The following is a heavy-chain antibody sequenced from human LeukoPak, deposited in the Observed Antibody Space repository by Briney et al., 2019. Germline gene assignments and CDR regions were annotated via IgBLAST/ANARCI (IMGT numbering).Heavy chain of an antibody. CDR2: INGDGSST. CDR1: GFTFSNDW. D-gene: IGHD2-2*02. V-gene: IGHV3-74*01. Sequence: GGSLRLSCAASGFTFSNDWMHWVRQPPGKGLVWVSRINGDGSSTTYADSVKGRFTISRDNAKITLYLQMNSLRAEDTAVYYCAGLGYCTSTNCYIDYWGQGTVVTVSS. CDR3: AGLGYCTSTNCYIDY. J-gene: IGHJ4*02.